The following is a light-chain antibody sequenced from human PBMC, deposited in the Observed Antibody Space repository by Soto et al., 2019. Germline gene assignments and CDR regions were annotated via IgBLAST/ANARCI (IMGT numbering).Light chain of an antibody. CDR1: QSVSSN. Sequence: EIVMTQSPATLPVSPGERATLSCRASQSVSSNLAWYQQKPGQAPRFLIYGASTRATGIPARFSGSGSGTEFTLTISSLQSEDFAVYYCQQYGSSPLTFGGGTKVDIK. J-gene: IGKJ4*01. CDR2: GAS. CDR3: QQYGSSPLT. V-gene: IGKV3-15*01.